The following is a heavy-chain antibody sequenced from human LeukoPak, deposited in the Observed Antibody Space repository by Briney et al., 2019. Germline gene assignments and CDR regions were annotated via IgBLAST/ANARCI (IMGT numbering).Heavy chain of an antibody. Sequence: SETLSLTCAVSGASISGSGYYLGWIRQPPGKGLEWIGNIYYTGNTYYNASLQSRVTISIDTSKNQFSLRLTSVTAADTAVYYCARDSGTSGEVKFDPWGQGTRVTVSS. D-gene: IGHD3-10*01. CDR3: ARDSGTSGEVKFDP. J-gene: IGHJ5*02. CDR2: IYYTGNT. CDR1: GASISGSGYY. V-gene: IGHV4-39*07.